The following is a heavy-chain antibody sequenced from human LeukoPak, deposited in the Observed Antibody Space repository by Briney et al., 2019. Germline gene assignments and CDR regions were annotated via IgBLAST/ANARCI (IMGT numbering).Heavy chain of an antibody. Sequence: GGSLRLSCAASGFTFSSYSMNWVRQAPGKGLERVSSISSSSSYIYYADSVKGRFTISRDNSKDTLYLQMNSLRAEDTAVYYCAKAQRAATFDYWGQGTLVTVSS. J-gene: IGHJ4*02. CDR2: ISSSSSYI. V-gene: IGHV3-21*04. D-gene: IGHD2-15*01. CDR3: AKAQRAATFDY. CDR1: GFTFSSYS.